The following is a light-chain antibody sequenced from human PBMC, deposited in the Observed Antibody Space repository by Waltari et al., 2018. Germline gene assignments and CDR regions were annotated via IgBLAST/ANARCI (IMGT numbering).Light chain of an antibody. Sequence: QAVVTQEPSLTVSPGGTVTLTCGSSSGAITREHYPHWFQQKPGQAPKTLIYDTDNRFSWTPTRFSGFLGGGKASLTLSHAECEDEAEYYCWLYYGGRQVFGGGTRLTVL. CDR1: SGAITREHY. J-gene: IGLJ3*02. CDR3: WLYYGGRQV. V-gene: IGLV7-46*01. CDR2: DTD.